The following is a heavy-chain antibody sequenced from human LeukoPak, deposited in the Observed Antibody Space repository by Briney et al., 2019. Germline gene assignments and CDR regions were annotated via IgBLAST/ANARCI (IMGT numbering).Heavy chain of an antibody. V-gene: IGHV3-7*01. CDR1: GFTFSSHW. CDR3: ARDHYFDY. Sequence: GRSLRLSCAASGFTFSSHWMSWVRQAPGKGLEWVANIKQDGSEKYYVDSVKGRFTISRDNSKNTVYLQMNSLRGDDTAVYYCARDHYFDYWGQGTLVTVSS. J-gene: IGHJ4*02. CDR2: IKQDGSEK.